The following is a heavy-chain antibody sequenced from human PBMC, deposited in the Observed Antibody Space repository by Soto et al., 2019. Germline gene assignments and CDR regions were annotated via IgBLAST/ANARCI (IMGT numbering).Heavy chain of an antibody. CDR3: ARGGVAARTDYYYYYGMDV. Sequence: GGSLRLSCAASGFTFSSYVMHWVRQSPGKGLEWVAVIWYDGSNKYYADSVKGRFTISRDNSKNTLYLQMNSLRAEDTAVYYCARGGVAARTDYYYYYGMDVWGQGTTVTVSS. D-gene: IGHD6-13*01. CDR2: IWYDGSNK. V-gene: IGHV3-33*01. J-gene: IGHJ6*02. CDR1: GFTFSSYV.